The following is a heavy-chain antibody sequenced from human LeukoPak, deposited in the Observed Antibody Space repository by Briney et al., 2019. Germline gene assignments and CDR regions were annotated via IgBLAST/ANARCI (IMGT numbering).Heavy chain of an antibody. CDR2: INPNSGGT. J-gene: IGHJ6*03. CDR1: GYTFTGYY. Sequence: ASVKVSCKASGYTFTGYYMHWVRQAPGQGLEWMGWINPNSGGTNYAQKFQGRVTMTRDTSISTAYMELSRLRSDDTAVYYCARDKYARDYYYYYMDVWGKGTTVTVSS. V-gene: IGHV1-2*02. CDR3: ARDKYARDYYYYYMDV. D-gene: IGHD5-24*01.